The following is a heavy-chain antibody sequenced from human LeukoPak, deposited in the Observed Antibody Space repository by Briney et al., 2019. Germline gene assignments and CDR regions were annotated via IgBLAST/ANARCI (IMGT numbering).Heavy chain of an antibody. V-gene: IGHV3-23*01. CDR2: ISGSGGST. D-gene: IGHD4-23*01. CDR1: GFTFSSYA. CDR3: AKDSFYGNSVY. J-gene: IGHJ4*02. Sequence: SGASLRRSCAASGFTFSSYAMSCVRQAPGKGLEWVLAISGSGGSTYYADSVKGRFTISRDNSKNTLYPQMNSLRAEDTAVYYCAKDSFYGNSVYWGQGTLVTVSS.